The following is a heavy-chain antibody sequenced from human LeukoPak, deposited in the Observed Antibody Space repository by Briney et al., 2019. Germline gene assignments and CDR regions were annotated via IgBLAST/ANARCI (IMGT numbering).Heavy chain of an antibody. Sequence: GRSLRLSCAASGFSFSNFDFHWVCQAPGKGLEWVAFISSDGRKTDYADSVKGRFTISRDNSKNTLYLQMNSLRPEDTAVYYCANLPGSNRPDYWGQGNLVTVPS. J-gene: IGHJ4*02. CDR2: ISSDGRKT. D-gene: IGHD1-14*01. CDR1: GFSFSNFD. V-gene: IGHV3-30*19. CDR3: ANLPGSNRPDY.